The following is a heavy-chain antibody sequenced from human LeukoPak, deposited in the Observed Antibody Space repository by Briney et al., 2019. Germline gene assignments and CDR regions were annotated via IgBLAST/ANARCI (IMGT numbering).Heavy chain of an antibody. V-gene: IGHV3-30*18. J-gene: IGHJ4*02. CDR2: ISYDGSNK. CDR1: GLMFSTSG. CDR3: AKFWEYSSSSPIDY. D-gene: IGHD6-6*01. Sequence: GGSLRLSCAASGLMFSTSGMHWVRQAPGKGLEWVAVISYDGSNKYYADSVKGRFTISRDNSKNTLYLQMNSLRAEDTAVYYCAKFWEYSSSSPIDYWGQGTLVTVSS.